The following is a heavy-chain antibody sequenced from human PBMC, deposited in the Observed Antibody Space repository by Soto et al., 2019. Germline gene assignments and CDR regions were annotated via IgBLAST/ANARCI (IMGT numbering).Heavy chain of an antibody. Sequence: GWSLRLSCAACGFSFSSLAMSWVRQAPGKGLEWVSSISGRGVDTLYADSVKGRFTISRDNSRNTLYLQVNSLRAEDTAVYYCAKDQTDVTLFDYWGQGTLVTVSS. D-gene: IGHD2-21*02. CDR2: ISGRGVDT. CDR1: GFSFSSLA. V-gene: IGHV3-23*01. J-gene: IGHJ4*02. CDR3: AKDQTDVTLFDY.